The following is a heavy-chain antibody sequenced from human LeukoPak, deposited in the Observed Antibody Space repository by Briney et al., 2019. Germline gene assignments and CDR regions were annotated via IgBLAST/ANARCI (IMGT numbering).Heavy chain of an antibody. D-gene: IGHD5-12*01. V-gene: IGHV3-23*01. CDR2: ISGSGGST. CDR3: AKHSSPPHYDPKRPHAFDI. Sequence: GGSLRLSCAASGFTFSSYAMSWVRQAPGKGLEWVSAISGSGGSTYYADSVKGRFTISRDNSKNTLYLQMNSLRAEDTAVYYCAKHSSPPHYDPKRPHAFDIWGQGTMVTVSS. J-gene: IGHJ3*02. CDR1: GFTFSSYA.